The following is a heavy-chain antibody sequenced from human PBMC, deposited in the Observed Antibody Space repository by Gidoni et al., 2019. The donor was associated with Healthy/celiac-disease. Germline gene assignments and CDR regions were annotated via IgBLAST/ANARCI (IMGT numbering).Heavy chain of an antibody. D-gene: IGHD5-18*01. CDR2: IIPIFGTA. CDR3: ARDADTAMVTGYYYYGMDV. Sequence: QVQLVQSGDEVKKPGSSVKVSCKASGGTFSSYALSWVRQAPGQGLEWMGGIIPIFGTANYAHKFQGRVTITADESTSTAYMELSSLRSEDTAVYYCARDADTAMVTGYYYYGMDVWGQGTTVTVSS. J-gene: IGHJ6*02. V-gene: IGHV1-69*01. CDR1: GGTFSSYA.